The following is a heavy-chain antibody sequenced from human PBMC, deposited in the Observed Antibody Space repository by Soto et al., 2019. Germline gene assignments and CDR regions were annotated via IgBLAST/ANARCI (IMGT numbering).Heavy chain of an antibody. J-gene: IGHJ4*02. D-gene: IGHD1-20*01. CDR1: GFTFSSYS. CDR3: ARKGITGTGGYYFDY. V-gene: IGHV3-21*01. Sequence: GGSLRLSCAASGFTFSSYSMNWVRQAPGKGLEWVSSISSSSSYIYYADSVKGRFTISRDNAKNSLYLQMNSLRAEDTAVYYCARKGITGTGGYYFDYWGQGTLVTVSS. CDR2: ISSSSSYI.